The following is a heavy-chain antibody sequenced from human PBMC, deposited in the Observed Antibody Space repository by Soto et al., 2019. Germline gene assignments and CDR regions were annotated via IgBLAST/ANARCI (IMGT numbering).Heavy chain of an antibody. D-gene: IGHD6-6*01. Sequence: VFEGKIGNGVDYLSRKKQHPGKGLEWIGCVYYSGRTYYNPSLKSRITISVDTSKKHFSLKLSSVTAADTAVYYCASTRDYSTLSDYLVQGTLVPV. CDR2: VYYSGRT. CDR1: EGKIGNGVDY. J-gene: IGHJ4*02. V-gene: IGHV4-31*02. CDR3: ASTRDYSTLSDY.